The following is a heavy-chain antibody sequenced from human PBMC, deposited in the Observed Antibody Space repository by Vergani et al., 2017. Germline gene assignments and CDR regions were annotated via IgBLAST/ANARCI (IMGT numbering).Heavy chain of an antibody. V-gene: IGHV3-30*18. J-gene: IGHJ3*02. D-gene: IGHD5-12*01. Sequence: QVQLVESGGGVVQPGRSLRLSCAASGFTFSSYGMHWVRQAPGKGLEWVAVISYDGSNKYYADSVKGRFTISRDNSKNTLYLQMNSLRAEDTAVYYCAKDLSGGIVANDYDAFDIWGQGTMVTVSS. CDR1: GFTFSSYG. CDR3: AKDLSGGIVANDYDAFDI. CDR2: ISYDGSNK.